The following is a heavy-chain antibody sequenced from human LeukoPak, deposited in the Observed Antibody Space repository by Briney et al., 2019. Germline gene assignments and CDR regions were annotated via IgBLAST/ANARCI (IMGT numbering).Heavy chain of an antibody. V-gene: IGHV4-39*01. D-gene: IGHD3-16*02. CDR3: ARHVRQADYVWGSYRPIDY. CDR2: IYYSGST. CDR1: GGSISSSSYY. J-gene: IGHJ4*02. Sequence: SETLSLTCTVFGGSISSSSYYWGWIRQPPGKGLEWIGSIYYSGSTYYNPSLKSRVTISVDTSKNQFSLKLSSVTAADTAVYYCARHVRQADYVWGSYRPIDYWGQGTLVTVSS.